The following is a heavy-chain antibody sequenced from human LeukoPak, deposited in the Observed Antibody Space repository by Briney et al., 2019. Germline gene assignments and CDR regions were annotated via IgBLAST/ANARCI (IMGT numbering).Heavy chain of an antibody. V-gene: IGHV3-23*01. CDR3: AKGSMTYGFDY. CDR2: ISGSGIST. Sequence: GGSLRLSCAASGFTFSNYGMNWVRQAPGKGLEWVSAISGSGISTYYADSAKGLFTISRDNSKNTLYLQMNSLRAEDTALYYCAKGSMTYGFDYWGQGTLVTVSS. J-gene: IGHJ4*02. CDR1: GFTFSNYG. D-gene: IGHD2-21*02.